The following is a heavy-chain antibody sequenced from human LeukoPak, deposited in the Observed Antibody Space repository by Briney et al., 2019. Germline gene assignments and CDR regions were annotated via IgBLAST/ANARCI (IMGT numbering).Heavy chain of an antibody. J-gene: IGHJ4*02. Sequence: GGSLRLSCAASGFTFSSFGMNWVRQAPGKGLEWVSYISISSSTIYYADSVKGRFTISRDNAKNSLYLQMNSLRAEDTAVYYCARDGTMVPDYWGQGTLVTVSS. CDR1: GFTFSSFG. CDR2: ISISSSTI. D-gene: IGHD3-10*01. V-gene: IGHV3-48*01. CDR3: ARDGTMVPDY.